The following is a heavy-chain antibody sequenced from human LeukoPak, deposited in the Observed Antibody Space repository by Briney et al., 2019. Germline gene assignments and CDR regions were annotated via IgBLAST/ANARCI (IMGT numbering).Heavy chain of an antibody. J-gene: IGHJ6*02. V-gene: IGHV4-39*01. Sequence: PSETLSLTCAVSGASITSSIYYWGWIRQPPGKGLEWIGSIYYSGSTYYNPSLKSRVTISVDTSKNQFSLKLSSVTAADTAVYYCAGGYCSGGRCSGLYYYYAMDVWGQGTTVTVSS. CDR1: GASITSSIYY. D-gene: IGHD2-15*01. CDR2: IYYSGST. CDR3: AGGYCSGGRCSGLYYYYAMDV.